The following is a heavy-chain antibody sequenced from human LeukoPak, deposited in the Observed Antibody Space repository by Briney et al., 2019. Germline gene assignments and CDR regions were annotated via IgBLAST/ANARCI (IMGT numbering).Heavy chain of an antibody. CDR1: GFTFDDYA. V-gene: IGHV3-9*01. Sequence: PGGALRLSCAASGFTFDDYAMHWVRQAPGKGLEWVSGISWNSGSIGYADSVKGRFTISRDNAKNSLYLQMNSLRAEDTAVYYCARDDVEMATTKGYWGQGTLVTVSS. J-gene: IGHJ4*02. D-gene: IGHD5-24*01. CDR2: ISWNSGSI. CDR3: ARDDVEMATTKGY.